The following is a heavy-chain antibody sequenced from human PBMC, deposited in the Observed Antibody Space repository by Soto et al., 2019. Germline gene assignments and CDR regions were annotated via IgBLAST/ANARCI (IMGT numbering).Heavy chain of an antibody. D-gene: IGHD2-15*01. CDR1: GGSISSGGYY. V-gene: IGHV4-31*03. CDR3: ARDWGAYCSGGSCYPHYYYGMDV. CDR2: IYYSGST. J-gene: IGHJ6*02. Sequence: QVQLQESGPGLVKPSQTLSLTCTVSGGSISSGGYYWSWIRQHPGKGLEWIGYIYYSGSTYYNPSIKSRVTISVDTSKNQFSLKLSSVTAADTAVYYCARDWGAYCSGGSCYPHYYYGMDVWGQGTTVTVSS.